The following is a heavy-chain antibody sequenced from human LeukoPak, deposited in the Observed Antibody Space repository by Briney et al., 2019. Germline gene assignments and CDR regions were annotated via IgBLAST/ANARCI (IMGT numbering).Heavy chain of an antibody. Sequence: GGSLRLSCAASGFTFSSYAMSWLRQTPQKGLEWVSGISVTGDITYYADSVKGRFTIARDNSRNTLYLQVNSLRADDTAVYYCAKSHITRYPLQHHFDLWGQGAQVIVPS. CDR2: ISVTGDIT. CDR3: AKSHITRYPLQHHFDL. CDR1: GFTFSSYA. V-gene: IGHV3-23*01. D-gene: IGHD2-21*01. J-gene: IGHJ4*02.